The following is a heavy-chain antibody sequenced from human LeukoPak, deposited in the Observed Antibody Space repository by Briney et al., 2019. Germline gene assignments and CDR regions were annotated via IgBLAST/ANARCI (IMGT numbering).Heavy chain of an antibody. Sequence: PGGSLRLSCAASGFTFSSYAMHWVRQAPGKGLEYVSAISSNGGSTYYANSVKGRFTISRDNSKNTLYLQMGSLRAEDTAVYYCAKDHWAIAVAGHRNFDYWGQGTLVTVSS. J-gene: IGHJ4*02. CDR1: GFTFSSYA. CDR3: AKDHWAIAVAGHRNFDY. CDR2: ISSNGGST. V-gene: IGHV3-64*01. D-gene: IGHD6-19*01.